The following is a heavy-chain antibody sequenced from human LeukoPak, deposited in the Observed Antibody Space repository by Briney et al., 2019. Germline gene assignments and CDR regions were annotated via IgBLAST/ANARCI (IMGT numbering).Heavy chain of an antibody. CDR1: GYTFTGYY. CDR2: IYPKTGGT. CDR3: AGPWDQVGFDP. D-gene: IGHD1-26*01. J-gene: IGHJ5*02. V-gene: IGHV1-2*02. Sequence: SVTVSCKASGYTFTGYYLHWVRQAPGQGLEWMGWIYPKTGGTSYAQKFQGRVTMTRDTSISTAYMELIGLRSDDTAVYYCAGPWDQVGFDPWGQGTLVSVSS.